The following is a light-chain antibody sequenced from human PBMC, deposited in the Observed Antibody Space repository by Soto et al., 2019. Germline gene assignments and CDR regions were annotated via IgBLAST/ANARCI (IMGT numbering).Light chain of an antibody. J-gene: IGLJ1*01. CDR3: LLSYNGPYV. CDR1: TGAVTNGHY. V-gene: IGLV7-46*01. CDR2: DTT. Sequence: QAVVTQEPSLTVSPGGTVTLTGGSSTGAVTNGHYPYWFQQKPGQAPRTLIYDTTNRHSWTPARFSGSLLGGKAALTLSGAQPEDEAEYYCLLSYNGPYVFGTGPKVTVL.